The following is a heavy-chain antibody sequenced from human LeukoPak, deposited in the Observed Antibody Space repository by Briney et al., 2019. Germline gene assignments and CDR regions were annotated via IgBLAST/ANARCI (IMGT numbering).Heavy chain of an antibody. CDR2: ISSSSSYI. CDR1: GFTFSSYS. V-gene: IGHV3-21*01. D-gene: IGHD1-26*01. Sequence: GGSLRLSCAASGFTFSSYSMNWVRQAPGKGLEWVSSISSSSSYIYYADSVKGRFTISRDNAKNSLYLQMNSLRVEDTAVYYCARAYSERYGLGYYYMDLWGKGTTVTVSS. CDR3: ARAYSERYGLGYYYMDL. J-gene: IGHJ6*03.